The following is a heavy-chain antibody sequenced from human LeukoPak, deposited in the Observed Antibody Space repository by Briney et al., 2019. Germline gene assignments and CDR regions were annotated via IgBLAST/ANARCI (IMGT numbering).Heavy chain of an antibody. J-gene: IGHJ3*02. CDR1: GFTFSSYA. V-gene: IGHV3-23*01. CDR3: AKGKSNRRDAFDI. CDR2: ISGSGGST. D-gene: IGHD1-14*01. Sequence: GGSLILSCAASGFTFSSYAMSWVRQAPGKGLEWVSAISGSGGSTYYADSVKGRFTLSRDNSKNTLCLQMNTLTAEDTAVYYCAKGKSNRRDAFDIWGQGTMVTVSS.